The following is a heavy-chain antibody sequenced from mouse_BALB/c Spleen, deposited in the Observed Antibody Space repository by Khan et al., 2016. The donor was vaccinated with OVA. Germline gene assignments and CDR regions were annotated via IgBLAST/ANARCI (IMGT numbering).Heavy chain of an antibody. Sequence: EVKLLESGPGLVKPSQSLSLTCTVTGYSITSDYAWNWIRQFPGNKLEWMGYISYSGRTSYNPSLKSRIPITRDTSKNQFFLQLHSGTTDDTATYYCARSVTITTVVATDFDYWGQGTTLTVSS. V-gene: IGHV3-2*02. D-gene: IGHD1-1*01. J-gene: IGHJ2*01. CDR2: ISYSGRT. CDR3: ARSVTITTVVATDFDY. CDR1: GYSITSDYA.